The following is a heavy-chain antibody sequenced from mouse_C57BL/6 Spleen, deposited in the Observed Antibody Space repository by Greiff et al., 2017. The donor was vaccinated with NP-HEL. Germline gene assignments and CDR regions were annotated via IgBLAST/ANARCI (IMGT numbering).Heavy chain of an antibody. CDR3: ARDGNYPYAMDY. CDR2: IYPRSGNT. Sequence: VQLQQSGAELARPGASVKLSCKASGYTFTSYGISWVKQRTGQGLEWIGEIYPRSGNTYYNEKFKGKATLTADKSSSTAYMELRSLPSEDSAVYFCARDGNYPYAMDYWGQGTSVTVSS. D-gene: IGHD2-1*01. CDR1: GYTFTSYG. V-gene: IGHV1-81*01. J-gene: IGHJ4*01.